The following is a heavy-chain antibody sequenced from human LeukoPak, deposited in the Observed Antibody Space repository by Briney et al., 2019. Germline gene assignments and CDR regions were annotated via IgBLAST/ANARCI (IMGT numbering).Heavy chain of an antibody. V-gene: IGHV3-9*01. CDR3: ARAEWSNWYFDL. CDR2: ISWNSGSI. J-gene: IGHJ2*01. CDR1: GFTFDDYA. Sequence: PGGSLRLSCAASGFTFDDYAMHWVRQAPGKGLEWVSGISWNSGSIGYADSVKGRFTISRDNAKNSLYPQMNSLRAEDTAVYYCARAEWSNWYFDLWGRGTLVTVSS. D-gene: IGHD3-3*01.